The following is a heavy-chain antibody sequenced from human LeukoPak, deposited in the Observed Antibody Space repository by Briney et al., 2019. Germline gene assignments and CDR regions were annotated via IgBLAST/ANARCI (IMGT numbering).Heavy chain of an antibody. J-gene: IGHJ6*02. D-gene: IGHD4-11*01. CDR1: GYTFTSYY. CDR2: INPSGGST. V-gene: IGHV1-46*01. CDR3: ARDLLTVTTDYYYYGMDV. Sequence: ASVKVSCKASGYTFTSYYMHWVRQAPGQGLEWMGIINPSGGSTSYAQKFQGRVTMTRDTSTSTVYMELSSLRSEAPAVYYCARDLLTVTTDYYYYGMDVWGQGTTVTVSS.